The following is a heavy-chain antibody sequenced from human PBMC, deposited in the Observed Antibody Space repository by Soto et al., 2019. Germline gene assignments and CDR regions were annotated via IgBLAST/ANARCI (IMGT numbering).Heavy chain of an antibody. V-gene: IGHV1-2*02. CDR1: GYIFTGNY. J-gene: IGHJ4*02. Sequence: ASVKVSCKASGYIFTGNYMHLVRQAPGQGLEYMGLINPNNGATNYAQNFQGRVTMTWDTSISTAYMEVRRLRSDDTAVYYCAPHYPDSSGYFDHWGQGTLVTVSS. D-gene: IGHD3-22*01. CDR3: APHYPDSSGYFDH. CDR2: INPNNGAT.